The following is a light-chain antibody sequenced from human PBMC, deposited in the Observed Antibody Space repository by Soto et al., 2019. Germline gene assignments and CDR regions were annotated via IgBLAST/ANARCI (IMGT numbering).Light chain of an antibody. J-gene: IGLJ1*01. V-gene: IGLV1-51*02. CDR1: SSNIGNYY. Sequence: QAVVTQPPSVSAAPGQKVTISCSGSSSNIGNYYVSWYQQLPGTAPKLLIYENAKRLSGIPDRFSASRSGTSATLGITGLQTGDEADYYCGTWDSSVSAGHYVFGTGTKLTVL. CDR3: GTWDSSVSAGHYV. CDR2: ENA.